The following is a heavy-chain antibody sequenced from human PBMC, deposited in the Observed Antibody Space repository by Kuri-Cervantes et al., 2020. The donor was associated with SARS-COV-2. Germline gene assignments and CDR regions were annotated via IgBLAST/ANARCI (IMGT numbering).Heavy chain of an antibody. CDR1: GDSVSSNSAA. J-gene: IGHJ3*02. D-gene: IGHD5-12*01. CDR3: ARELRLSRTDAFDI. V-gene: IGHV6-1*01. Sequence: SCAISGDSVSSNSAAWNWIRQSPSRGLEWLGRTYYRSKWYNDYAVSVKSRITINPDTSKNQFSLQLNSVTPEDTAVYYCARELRLSRTDAFDIWGQGTMVTVSS. CDR2: TYYRSKWYN.